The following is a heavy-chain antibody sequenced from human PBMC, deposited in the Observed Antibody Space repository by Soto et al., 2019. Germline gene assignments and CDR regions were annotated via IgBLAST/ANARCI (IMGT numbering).Heavy chain of an antibody. CDR2: ISTYDGNA. CDR3: ARDRGRSCIGGSCPFDY. V-gene: IGHV1-18*01. Sequence: GASVKVSCKASGYTFTTYGITWVRQAPGQGLEWMGWISTYDGNAYCAQKLQGRVTMTKDTSTSTAYMELRSLRSDDTAVYYCARDRGRSCIGGSCPFDYWGQGTLVTVSS. J-gene: IGHJ4*02. D-gene: IGHD2-15*01. CDR1: GYTFTTYG.